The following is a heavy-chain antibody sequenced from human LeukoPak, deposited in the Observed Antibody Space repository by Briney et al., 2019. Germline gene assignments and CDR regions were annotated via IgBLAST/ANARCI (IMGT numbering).Heavy chain of an antibody. Sequence: GGSLRLSCAASGFTFSDYYMSWIRQAPGKGLEWVSYISSSGSTIYYADSVKGRFTISRDNSKNTLYLQMNSLRAEDTAVYYCAKDQLLWFGELFLWGQGTLVTVSS. CDR3: AKDQLLWFGELFL. V-gene: IGHV3-11*01. J-gene: IGHJ4*02. D-gene: IGHD3-10*01. CDR2: ISSSGSTI. CDR1: GFTFSDYY.